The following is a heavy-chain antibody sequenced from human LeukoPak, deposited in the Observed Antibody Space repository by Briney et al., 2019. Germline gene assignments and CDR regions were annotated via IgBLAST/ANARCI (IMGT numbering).Heavy chain of an antibody. CDR1: GFTFSSYS. CDR3: ASTLSDYEYYYMDV. V-gene: IGHV3-48*01. D-gene: IGHD3-3*01. J-gene: IGHJ6*03. Sequence: GGSLRLSCAASGFTFSSYSMNWVRQAPGKGLEWVSYISSSSSTIYYADSVKGRFTISRDNAKNSLYLQMNSLRAEDTAVYYCASTLSDYEYYYMDVWGKGTTVTVSS. CDR2: ISSSSSTI.